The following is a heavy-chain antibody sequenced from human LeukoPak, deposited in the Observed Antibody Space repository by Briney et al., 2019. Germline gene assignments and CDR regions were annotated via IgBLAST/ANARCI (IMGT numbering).Heavy chain of an antibody. J-gene: IGHJ4*02. Sequence: GGSLRLSCAASGFIFKTYTMTWVRQAPGKGLEWVSSITGDCKYITYADSVKGRFTISRDNAKNSLYLQMNSLRAEDTAVYYCARDLSHYYDSSGYFDYWGQGTLVTVSS. V-gene: IGHV3-21*01. CDR2: ITGDCKYI. CDR1: GFIFKTYT. CDR3: ARDLSHYYDSSGYFDY. D-gene: IGHD3-22*01.